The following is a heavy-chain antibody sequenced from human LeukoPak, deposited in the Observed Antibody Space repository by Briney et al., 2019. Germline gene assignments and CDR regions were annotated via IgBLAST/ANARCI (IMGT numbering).Heavy chain of an antibody. CDR2: ISTSGSSI. J-gene: IGHJ3*02. V-gene: IGHV3-11*04. D-gene: IGHD4-11*01. CDR1: GFTFSDYS. CDR3: VRVEIMTTVTHDAFDI. Sequence: PGGSLRLSCAASGFTFSDYSMNWIRQAPGKGLEWVSYISTSGSSIYYADSVKGRFTISRDNAKNSLYLQMNSLRADDTAVYYCVRVEIMTTVTHDAFDIWGQGTMVTVSS.